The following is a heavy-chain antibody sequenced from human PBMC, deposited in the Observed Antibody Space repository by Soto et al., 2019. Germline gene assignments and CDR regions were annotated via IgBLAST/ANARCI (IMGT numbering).Heavy chain of an antibody. D-gene: IGHD5-18*01. J-gene: IGHJ4*02. Sequence: SVKVSCKASGGTFSSYAISWVRQAPGQGLEWMGGIIPIFGTANYAQKFQGRVTITADESTSTAYMELSSLRSEDTAVYYCARDRMRYGYTFLDYWGQGTLVTVSS. CDR3: ARDRMRYGYTFLDY. V-gene: IGHV1-69*13. CDR2: IIPIFGTA. CDR1: GGTFSSYA.